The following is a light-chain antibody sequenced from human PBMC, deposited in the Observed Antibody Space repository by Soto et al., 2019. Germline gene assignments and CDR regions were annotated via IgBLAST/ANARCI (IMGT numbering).Light chain of an antibody. CDR3: QQYKNWLWT. V-gene: IGKV3-15*01. J-gene: IGKJ1*01. CDR2: AAS. CDR1: HIVSSN. Sequence: VMAQSPATLSVSPLERATLSCRASHIVSSNLAWYQQNRGQDPRLLIYAASTMATGIPARFSCSGSGTEFTLTISSLQSEDFAVYYCQQYKNWLWTFGHGTTVDIK.